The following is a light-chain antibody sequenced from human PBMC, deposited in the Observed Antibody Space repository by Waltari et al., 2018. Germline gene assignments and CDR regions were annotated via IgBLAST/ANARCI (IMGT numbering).Light chain of an antibody. V-gene: IGLV3-21*02. CDR1: KIGSKN. Sequence: SYVLTQPPSVSVAPGQTARITCDGNKIGSKNVHWYQQKPGQAPVLVVYDDGDRPPGIPERFSGSTSGNTATLTISRVDAGDEADYYCQVWDSGSDHYVFGTVTKVTVL. CDR2: DDG. J-gene: IGLJ1*01. CDR3: QVWDSGSDHYV.